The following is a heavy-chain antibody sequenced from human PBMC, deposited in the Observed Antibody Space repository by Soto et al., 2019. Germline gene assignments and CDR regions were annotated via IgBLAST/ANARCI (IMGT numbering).Heavy chain of an antibody. CDR3: ARGEIVVVVAATPYFDY. CDR2: INHSGST. J-gene: IGHJ4*02. D-gene: IGHD2-15*01. CDR1: GGSFSGYY. V-gene: IGHV4-34*01. Sequence: QVQLQQWGAGLLKPSETLSLTCAVYGGSFSGYYWSWIRQPPGKGLEWIGEINHSGSTNYNPSLKSRVTISVDTSKNQFSLKLSSVTAADTAVYYCARGEIVVVVAATPYFDYWGQGTLVTVSS.